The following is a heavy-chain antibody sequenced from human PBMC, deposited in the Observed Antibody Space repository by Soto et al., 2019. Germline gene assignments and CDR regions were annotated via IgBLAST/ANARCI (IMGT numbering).Heavy chain of an antibody. CDR3: AKRNCSGGRCYPLDC. Sequence: GGSLRLSCVGSGFTFGNHDMHWVRQAPGKGLEWVSAISTSGDRTYYGDSMKGRFTISRDNSGNTLHLQMNSLRAEDTAVYYCAKRNCSGGRCYPLDCWGQGALVTVSS. CDR2: ISTSGDRT. J-gene: IGHJ4*02. D-gene: IGHD2-15*01. CDR1: GFTFGNHD. V-gene: IGHV3-23*01.